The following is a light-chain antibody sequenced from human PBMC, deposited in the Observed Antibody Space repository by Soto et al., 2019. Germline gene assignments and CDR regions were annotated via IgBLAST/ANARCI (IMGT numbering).Light chain of an antibody. CDR1: SSNIGAGYD. CDR3: RSSARPLRGV. Sequence: QSVLTQPPSVSGAPGQRVTISCTGSSSNIGAGYDVHWYQQLPGTAPKLLIYGNSNRPSGVPDRFSASKSGTSAPLAITGLQAEDEADYYPRSSARPLRGVSGGGTKVTVL. J-gene: IGLJ2*01. V-gene: IGLV1-40*01. CDR2: GNS.